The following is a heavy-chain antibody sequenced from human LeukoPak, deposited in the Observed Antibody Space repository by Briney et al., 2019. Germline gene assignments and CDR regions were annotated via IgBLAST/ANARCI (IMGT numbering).Heavy chain of an antibody. CDR3: AAALDTAMVTVHFDY. Sequence: SETLSLTCTVSGGSISSYYWSWIRQPPGKGLEWIGYIYYSGSTNYNPSPKSRVTISVDTSKNQFSLKLSSVTAADTAVYYCAAALDTAMVTVHFDYWGQGTLVTVSS. CDR1: GGSISSYY. D-gene: IGHD5-18*01. V-gene: IGHV4-59*01. J-gene: IGHJ4*02. CDR2: IYYSGST.